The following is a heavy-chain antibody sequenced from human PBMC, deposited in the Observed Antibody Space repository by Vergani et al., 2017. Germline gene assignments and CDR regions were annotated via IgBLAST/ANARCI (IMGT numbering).Heavy chain of an antibody. D-gene: IGHD2-21*01. CDR2: INPIDSKI. J-gene: IGHJ4*02. V-gene: IGHV5-51*01. CDR3: TRHVPCGDGACLHFDH. Sequence: EVMQVQSGAEVKKPGESLKISCKYSESSFISNEIAWVRQMSGKGLQWMGNINPIDSKIAYSPSFQGQAIMSLDKSITTAYLQWRSLKASDTAIYYCTRHVPCGDGACLHFDHWGQGTQVTVSS. CDR1: ESSFISNE.